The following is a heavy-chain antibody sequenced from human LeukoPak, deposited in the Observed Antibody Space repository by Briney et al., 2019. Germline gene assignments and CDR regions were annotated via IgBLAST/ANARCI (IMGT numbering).Heavy chain of an antibody. Sequence: SVKVSCKASGGTFSSYAISLVRQAPGQGLEWMGRIIPIFGTANYAQKFQGRVTITTDESTSTAYMELSSLRSEDTAVYYCASQVSSPVLDYWGQGTLVTVSS. J-gene: IGHJ4*02. CDR1: GGTFSSYA. CDR2: IIPIFGTA. D-gene: IGHD6-13*01. V-gene: IGHV1-69*05. CDR3: ASQVSSPVLDY.